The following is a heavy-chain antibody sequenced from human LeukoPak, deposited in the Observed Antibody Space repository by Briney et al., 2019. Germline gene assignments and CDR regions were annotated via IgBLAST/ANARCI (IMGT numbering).Heavy chain of an antibody. V-gene: IGHV4-30-2*01. CDR3: ARVRRSSSSPTFDY. Sequence: SETLSLTCIVSGGSISSGGYYWSRIRQPPGKGLEWIGYIYHSGSTYYNPSLKSRVTISVDRSKNQFSLKLSSVTAADTAVYYCARVRRSSSSPTFDYWGQGTLVTVSS. J-gene: IGHJ4*02. D-gene: IGHD6-6*01. CDR2: IYHSGST. CDR1: GGSISSGGYY.